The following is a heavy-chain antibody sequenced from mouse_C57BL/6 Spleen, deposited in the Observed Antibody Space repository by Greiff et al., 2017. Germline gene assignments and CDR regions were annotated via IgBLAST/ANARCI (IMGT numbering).Heavy chain of an antibody. D-gene: IGHD1-1*01. Sequence: QVQLQQPGAELVKPGASVKLSCKASGYTFTSYWMHWVKQRPGQGLEWIGMIHPNSGSTNYNEKFKSKATLTVDKSASTAYMQLSSLTSEDSAVXYCAREGYYGSSYDYAMDYWGQGTSVTVSS. V-gene: IGHV1-64*01. CDR1: GYTFTSYW. CDR3: AREGYYGSSYDYAMDY. J-gene: IGHJ4*01. CDR2: IHPNSGST.